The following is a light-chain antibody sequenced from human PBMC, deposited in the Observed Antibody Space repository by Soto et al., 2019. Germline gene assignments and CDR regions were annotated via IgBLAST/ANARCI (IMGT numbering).Light chain of an antibody. Sequence: TVMTQSPATLSVSPGERATLSCRASQSVNSNLAWYQQKLGQAPRVLIFGASTRATGIPARFSGSGSGTEFSLTINSLQSEDFAVYYCQEYNTWPWTFAQGTKVDIK. CDR2: GAS. J-gene: IGKJ1*01. CDR1: QSVNSN. V-gene: IGKV3-15*01. CDR3: QEYNTWPWT.